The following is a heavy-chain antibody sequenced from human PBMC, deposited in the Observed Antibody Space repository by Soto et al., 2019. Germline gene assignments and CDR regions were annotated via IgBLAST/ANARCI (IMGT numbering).Heavy chain of an antibody. D-gene: IGHD2-2*01. CDR3: ARRGSS. J-gene: IGHJ3*01. CDR1: GFTFSSSE. Sequence: EVQLVESGGGLVQPGGSLRLSCVASGFTFSSSEMYWVRQAPGKGLEWVSYIHPAGQPIFYADSVKGRFTISRDNAKNSLYLQMNNLRADDTAVYYCARRGSSWGQGTMVTDSS. V-gene: IGHV3-48*03. CDR2: IHPAGQPI.